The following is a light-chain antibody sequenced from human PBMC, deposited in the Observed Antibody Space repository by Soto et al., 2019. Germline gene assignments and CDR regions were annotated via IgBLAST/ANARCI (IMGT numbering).Light chain of an antibody. J-gene: IGLJ2*01. CDR3: QSYDRNNHVV. Sequence: NFMLTQPHSVSESPGKTVIISCTGSSGSVATNYVQWYQQRPGSAPTTVIYEDNQRPSGVPDRFSGSIDSSSNSASLTISGLKTEDEADYYCQSYDRNNHVVFGGGTKVTVL. V-gene: IGLV6-57*02. CDR2: EDN. CDR1: SGSVATNY.